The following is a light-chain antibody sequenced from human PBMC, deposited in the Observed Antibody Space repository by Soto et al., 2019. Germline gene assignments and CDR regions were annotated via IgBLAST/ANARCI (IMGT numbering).Light chain of an antibody. V-gene: IGKV1-27*01. CDR2: AAS. Sequence: DIQMTQSPSSLSASVGDTVTITCRASQGIIDSLAWFQQRPGKAPNLLIYAASTLQIGVPSRFSGSGAGTDFTLTSSSLQPEDAATYYCQKYDSAPQTFGQGTKVEIK. J-gene: IGKJ1*01. CDR1: QGIIDS. CDR3: QKYDSAPQT.